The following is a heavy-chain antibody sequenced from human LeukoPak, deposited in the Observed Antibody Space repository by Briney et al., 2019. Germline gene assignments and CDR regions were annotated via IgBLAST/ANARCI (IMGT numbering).Heavy chain of an antibody. Sequence: SQTLSLTCTVSGGSISSGDYYWSWIRQPPEKGLEWIGYIYYSGSTYYNPSLKSRVTISVDTSKNQFSLKLSSVTAADTAVYYCAREYYYDSSGYYFDYWGQGTLVTVSS. CDR1: GGSISSGDYY. V-gene: IGHV4-30-4*08. CDR3: AREYYYDSSGYYFDY. J-gene: IGHJ4*02. CDR2: IYYSGST. D-gene: IGHD3-22*01.